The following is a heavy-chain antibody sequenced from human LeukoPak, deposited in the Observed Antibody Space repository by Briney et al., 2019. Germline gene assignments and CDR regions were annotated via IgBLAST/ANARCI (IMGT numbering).Heavy chain of an antibody. CDR3: AREGDDSGYALYYFDY. D-gene: IGHD5-12*01. V-gene: IGHV6-1*01. J-gene: IGHJ4*02. CDR1: GDSVSSNSAA. CDR2: TYYRSKWYN. Sequence: SQTLSLTCAISGDSVSSNSAAWNWIRQSPSRGLEWLGRTYYRSKWYNDYAVSVKSRITINPDTSKNQFSLQLNSVTPEDTAVYYCAREGDDSGYALYYFDYWGQETLVPVSS.